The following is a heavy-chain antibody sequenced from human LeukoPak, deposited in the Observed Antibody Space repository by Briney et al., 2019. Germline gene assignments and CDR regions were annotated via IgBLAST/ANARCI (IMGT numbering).Heavy chain of an antibody. CDR2: LSPNSGDT. CDR1: GYTFTGYY. J-gene: IGHJ4*02. Sequence: ASVKISCKASGYTFTGYYLHWVRQAPGQEIEWMGWLSPNSGDTKFPQKFQGRVTMTRDTSISTAYMELNSLTSDETAVYFCARATDISSWYLAYWGQGTLVTVSS. CDR3: ARATDISSWYLAY. V-gene: IGHV1-2*02. D-gene: IGHD6-13*01.